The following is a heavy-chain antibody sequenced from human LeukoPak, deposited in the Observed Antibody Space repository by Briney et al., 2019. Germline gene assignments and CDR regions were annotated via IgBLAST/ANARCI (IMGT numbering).Heavy chain of an antibody. V-gene: IGHV4-39*01. CDR3: AILDRTTDAFDI. J-gene: IGHJ3*02. D-gene: IGHD1-1*01. CDR2: IYYSGST. CDR1: GGSISSSSYY. Sequence: SETLSLTCTVSGGSISSSSYYWGWIRQPPGKGLEWIGSIYYSGSTYYNPSLKSRVTISVDTSKNQFSLKLSSVTAADTAVYYCAILDRTTDAFDIWGQGTMVTVSS.